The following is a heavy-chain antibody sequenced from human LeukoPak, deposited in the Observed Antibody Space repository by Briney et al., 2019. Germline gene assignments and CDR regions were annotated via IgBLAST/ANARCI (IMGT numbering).Heavy chain of an antibody. D-gene: IGHD3-22*01. Sequence: SVKVSCKASGGTSSRYAISWVRQAPGQGLEWMGGIIPIFVTSNSAQKFQGRVTITADESTSTAYMELSRMRSEDTAVYYCARGLGSSGYYAFDIWGQGTMVTVSS. CDR3: ARGLGSSGYYAFDI. V-gene: IGHV1-69*13. CDR2: IIPIFVTS. J-gene: IGHJ3*02. CDR1: GGTSSRYA.